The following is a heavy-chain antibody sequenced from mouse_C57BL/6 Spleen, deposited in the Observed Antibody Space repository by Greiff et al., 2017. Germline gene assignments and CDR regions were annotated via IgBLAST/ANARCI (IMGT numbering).Heavy chain of an antibody. CDR2: IYPGDGYT. V-gene: IGHV1-82*01. J-gene: IGHJ3*01. CDR3: ASHPGGFAY. CDR1: GYAFSSSW. Sequence: QVQLQQSGPELVTPGASVKISCKASGYAFSSSWMHWVKQRPGQGLEWIGRIYPGDGYTNYNGKFKGKATLTADKSSSTAYMRLSSLTSEDSAVYFCASHPGGFAYWGQGTLVTVSA.